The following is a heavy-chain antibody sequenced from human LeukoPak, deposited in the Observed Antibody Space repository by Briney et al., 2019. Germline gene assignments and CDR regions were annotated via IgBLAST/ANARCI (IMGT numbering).Heavy chain of an antibody. Sequence: PGGSLRLSCAASGFTFDDYGMSWVRQAPGKGLEWVFGINWNGGSTGYADSVKGRFTISRDNAKNTLYLQMNSLRAEDTAVYYCSRGGYHHGFDIWGQGTMVTVSS. V-gene: IGHV3-20*04. J-gene: IGHJ3*02. CDR2: INWNGGST. D-gene: IGHD3-16*02. CDR1: GFTFDDYG. CDR3: SRGGYHHGFDI.